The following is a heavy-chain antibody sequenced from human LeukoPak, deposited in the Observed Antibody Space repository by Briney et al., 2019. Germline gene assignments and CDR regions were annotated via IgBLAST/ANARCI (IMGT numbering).Heavy chain of an antibody. D-gene: IGHD3-10*01. CDR1: GFTYSSYG. CDR3: AKDLGD. J-gene: IGHJ4*02. Sequence: GGSLRLSCAASGFTYSSYGLHWVRQAPGKGLEWVALIHDDGNNKYYADSVKGRFTISRDNSKNTLYLQMNSLRAEDTAVYYCAKDLGDWGQGTLVTVSS. V-gene: IGHV3-30*02. CDR2: IHDDGNNK.